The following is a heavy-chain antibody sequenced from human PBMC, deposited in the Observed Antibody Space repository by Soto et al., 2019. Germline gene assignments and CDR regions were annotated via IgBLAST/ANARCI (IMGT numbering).Heavy chain of an antibody. V-gene: IGHV4-39*01. J-gene: IGHJ4*02. CDR1: GGSISSSSYY. Sequence: QLQLQESGPGLVKPSETLSLTCTVSGGSISSSSYYWGWIRQPPGKGLEWIGSIYYSGSTYYNPSLKSRVTISVDTSKNQFSLKLSSVTAADTAVYYCARRERGGSYYFDYWGQGTLVTVSS. D-gene: IGHD1-26*01. CDR2: IYYSGST. CDR3: ARRERGGSYYFDY.